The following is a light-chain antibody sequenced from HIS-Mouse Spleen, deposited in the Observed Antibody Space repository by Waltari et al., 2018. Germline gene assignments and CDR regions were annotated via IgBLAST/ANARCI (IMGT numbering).Light chain of an antibody. Sequence: QSVLTQPPSASGTPGQRVTISCSGSSSNIGSNYVYWYQQLPGTAPKLLIYRNKQRPSGVPDRCSGAKSGTSASRAISGLRSEDEADYYCAAWDDSLSGPVFGGGTKLTVL. CDR2: RNK. CDR3: AAWDDSLSGPV. CDR1: SSNIGSNY. V-gene: IGLV1-47*01. J-gene: IGLJ3*02.